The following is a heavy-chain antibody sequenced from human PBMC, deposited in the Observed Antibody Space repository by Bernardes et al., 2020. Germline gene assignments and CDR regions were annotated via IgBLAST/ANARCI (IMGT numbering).Heavy chain of an antibody. J-gene: IGHJ3*02. Sequence: VGSLRLSCSASGSTFSPYTMHWVRQAPGKGLEYVSRISSNGGNTYYADSVKGRFTISRDNSKNTLYLQMSSLRAEDTAVYYCVKGATGTTGGAFDIWGQGTMVTVSS. CDR3: VKGATGTTGGAFDI. D-gene: IGHD1-1*01. CDR2: ISSNGGNT. CDR1: GSTFSPYT. V-gene: IGHV3-64D*06.